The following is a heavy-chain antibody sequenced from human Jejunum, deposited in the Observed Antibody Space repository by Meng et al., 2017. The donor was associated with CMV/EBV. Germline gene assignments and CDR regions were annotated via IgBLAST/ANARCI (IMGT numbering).Heavy chain of an antibody. CDR2: VYHRGDT. Sequence: VPLREPGPGLVKPSGPLSLTCTVSGDSISSDIWWSWVRQPPGKGLEWIGEVYHRGDTNYNPSLKSRVDISVDKSKNQFYLSLFSVTAADTAVYYCGRDQGRELINHWGQGTLVTVSS. CDR1: GDSISSDIW. D-gene: IGHD1-7*01. J-gene: IGHJ4*02. V-gene: IGHV4-4*02. CDR3: GRDQGRELINH.